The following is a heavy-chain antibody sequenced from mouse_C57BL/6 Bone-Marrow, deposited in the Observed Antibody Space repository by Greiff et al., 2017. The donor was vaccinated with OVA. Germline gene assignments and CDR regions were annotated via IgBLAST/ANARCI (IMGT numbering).Heavy chain of an antibody. CDR3: DRGDYGSSFYYFDY. CDR1: GFSLTSYA. D-gene: IGHD1-1*01. V-gene: IGHV2-9-1*01. Sequence: VQLQESGPGLVAPSQSLSITCPVSGFSLTSYAISWVRQPPGKGLEWLGVIWTGGGTNYNSALKSRLSISKDNSKSQVFLKMNSLQTDDTARYYCDRGDYGSSFYYFDYWGQGTTLTVSS. J-gene: IGHJ2*01. CDR2: IWTGGGT.